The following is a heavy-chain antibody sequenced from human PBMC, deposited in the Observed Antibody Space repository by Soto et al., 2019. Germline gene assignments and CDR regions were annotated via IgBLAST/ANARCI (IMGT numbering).Heavy chain of an antibody. D-gene: IGHD5-18*01. J-gene: IGHJ4*02. V-gene: IGHV3-30-3*01. CDR1: GFTFSSYA. Sequence: GSLRLSCAASGFTFSSYAMHWVRQAPGKRLEWVAVISYDGSNKYYADSVKGRFTISRDNSKNTRYLQMNSLRAEATAVYYCARDGEYSYGRPYWGQGTLVTVSS. CDR2: ISYDGSNK. CDR3: ARDGEYSYGRPY.